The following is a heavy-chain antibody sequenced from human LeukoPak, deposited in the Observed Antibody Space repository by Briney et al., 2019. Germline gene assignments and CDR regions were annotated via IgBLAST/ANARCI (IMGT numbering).Heavy chain of an antibody. CDR3: ARERLDYYDSSGFPPDY. V-gene: IGHV1-18*01. CDR2: ISGNNGNT. Sequence: GASVKVSCEACGYTFTRYGISGVRQAPGQGLEWMGWISGNNGNTNYAQKRQGRVTMTTDTSTSTAYMELRSVRSDHTAVYYCARERLDYYDSSGFPPDYWGQGPLVPVSS. D-gene: IGHD3-22*01. CDR1: GYTFTRYG. J-gene: IGHJ4*02.